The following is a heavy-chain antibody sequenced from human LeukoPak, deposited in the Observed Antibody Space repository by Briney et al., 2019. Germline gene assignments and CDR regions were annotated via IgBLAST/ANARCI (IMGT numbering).Heavy chain of an antibody. V-gene: IGHV5-51*01. CDR1: GYSFTSYW. D-gene: IGHD3-22*01. CDR2: NYPGDSDT. CDR3: ARRRYYDSSGYHLDY. Sequence: GESLKISCKGSGYSFTSYWIGWVRQMPGKGLEWMGINYPGDSDTRYSPSFQGQVTISADKSISTAYLQWSSLKASDTAMYYCARRRYYDSSGYHLDYWGQGTLVTVSS. J-gene: IGHJ4*02.